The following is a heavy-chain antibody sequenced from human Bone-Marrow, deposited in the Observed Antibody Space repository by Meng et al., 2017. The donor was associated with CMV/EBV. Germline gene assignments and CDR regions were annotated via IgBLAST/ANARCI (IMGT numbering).Heavy chain of an antibody. D-gene: IGHD3-16*01. J-gene: IGHJ4*02. CDR1: GFSLNTGEEG. Sequence: SGPTLVKPTQTLTLTCTFSGFSLNTGEEGVVWIRQPPGRALECLTLIKGNNDKHYSPSLQSRLTVTKDTSKNQVVLTMTNMDPVDTATYYCAYRPATYHPPGNWGQRTLVAVSS. CDR3: AYRPATYHPPGN. CDR2: IKGNNDK. V-gene: IGHV2-5*01.